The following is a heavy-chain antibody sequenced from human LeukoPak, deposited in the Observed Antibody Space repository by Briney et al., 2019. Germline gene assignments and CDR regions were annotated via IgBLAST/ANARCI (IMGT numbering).Heavy chain of an antibody. CDR2: ISGTGTDI. V-gene: IGHV3-48*01. D-gene: IGHD4-17*01. J-gene: IGHJ3*02. CDR3: VRNDGDNAFDI. CDR1: RFTFSTYS. Sequence: GGSLRLSCAASRFTFSTYSMNWVRQAPGRGLEWVSYISGTGTDIYYRDSVKGRFTISRDNAKNSLFLRMTNLRAEDMAVYYCVRNDGDNAFDIWGQGTMVTVSS.